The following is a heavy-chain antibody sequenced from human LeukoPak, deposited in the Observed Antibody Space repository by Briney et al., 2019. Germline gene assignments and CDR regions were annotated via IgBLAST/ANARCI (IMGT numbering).Heavy chain of an antibody. Sequence: GGSLRLSCAASGFTFLSYSMNWVRQAPGKGLEWVSVIYSGGSTYYADSVKGRFTISRDNSKNTLYLQMNSLRAEDTAVYYCARDPYYYDSSGYVDYWGQGTLVTVSS. CDR3: ARDPYYYDSSGYVDY. CDR1: GFTFLSYS. D-gene: IGHD3-22*01. CDR2: IYSGGST. J-gene: IGHJ4*02. V-gene: IGHV3-66*01.